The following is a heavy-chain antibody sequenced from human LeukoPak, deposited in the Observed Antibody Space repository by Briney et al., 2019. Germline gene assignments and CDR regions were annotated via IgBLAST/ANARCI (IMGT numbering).Heavy chain of an antibody. CDR1: GGSISSYY. V-gene: IGHV4-59*01. Sequence: PSETLSLTCTVSGGSISSYYWSWIRQPPGRGLEWIGYIYYSGSTNYNPSLKSRVTISVDTSKNQFSLKLSSVTAADTAVYYCARLSGIAAAVVMTGFDYWGQGTLVTVSS. D-gene: IGHD6-13*01. CDR2: IYYSGST. J-gene: IGHJ4*02. CDR3: ARLSGIAAAVVMTGFDY.